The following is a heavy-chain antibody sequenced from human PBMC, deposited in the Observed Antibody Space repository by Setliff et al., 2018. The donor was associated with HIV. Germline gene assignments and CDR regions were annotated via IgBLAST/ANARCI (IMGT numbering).Heavy chain of an antibody. CDR3: ARDQKGYSYGYFDS. CDR2: MHTSGNT. V-gene: IGHV4-61*02. J-gene: IGHJ4*02. CDR1: GGSISSGSYY. D-gene: IGHD5-18*01. Sequence: PSETLSLTCSVSGGSISSGSYYWSWIRQPAGKGLEWIGRMHTSGNTNHNPSLKSRVTMSVDTSKNQFSLRLSSVTAADTAVYYCARDQKGYSYGYFDSWGQGTLVTVSS.